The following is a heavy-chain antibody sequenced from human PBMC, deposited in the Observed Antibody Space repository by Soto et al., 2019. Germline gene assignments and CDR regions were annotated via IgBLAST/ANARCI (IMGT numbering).Heavy chain of an antibody. CDR2: ISYSGTT. Sequence: PSETLSLTCXVSGGSISSSSYFWGWIRQPPRQGLEWIGSISYSGTTYYNPSLMSRVTMSVDTSKNQFSLKLSSVTAADTAVYYCARQIGGWRPDFDYWGQGTLVTVSS. CDR3: ARQIGGWRPDFDY. J-gene: IGHJ4*02. CDR1: GGSISSSSYF. D-gene: IGHD6-19*01. V-gene: IGHV4-39*01.